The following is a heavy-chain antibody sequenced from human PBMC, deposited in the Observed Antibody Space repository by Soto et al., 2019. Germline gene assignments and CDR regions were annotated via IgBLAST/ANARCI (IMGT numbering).Heavy chain of an antibody. J-gene: IGHJ6*02. CDR2: INHSGST. V-gene: IGHV4-34*01. CDR1: GGSFSGYY. D-gene: IGHD2-15*01. Sequence: SETLSLTCAVYGGSFSGYYWSWIRQPPGKGLEWIGEINHSGSTNYNPSLKSRVTISVDTAKNQFALKLSAVTAADTAVYYCARTIQYFSNGSCSGGSCRSRGYSYYYGMDVWGQGTTVTVSS. CDR3: ARTIQYFSNGSCSGGSCRSRGYSYYYGMDV.